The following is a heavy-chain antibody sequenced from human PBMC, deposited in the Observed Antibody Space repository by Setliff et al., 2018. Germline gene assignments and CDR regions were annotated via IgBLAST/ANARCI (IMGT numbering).Heavy chain of an antibody. V-gene: IGHV3-15*01. J-gene: IGHJ4*02. Sequence: GESLTISCAASGFTFSKAWMSWVSQAPGKGLEWVGRIKSKTDGVTIDYAAPVKGRLTISRDDSKNTLYLQVNSLRSEDTSLYYCTTDSMFYFYSSGYHVLDYWGRGTLVTVSS. CDR1: GFTFSKAW. D-gene: IGHD3-22*01. CDR3: TTDSMFYFYSSGYHVLDY. CDR2: IKSKTDGVTI.